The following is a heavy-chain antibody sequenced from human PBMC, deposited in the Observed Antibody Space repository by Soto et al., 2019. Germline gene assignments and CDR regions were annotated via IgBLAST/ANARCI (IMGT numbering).Heavy chain of an antibody. CDR2: ISSSSSYI. CDR3: ARDRDSGSYLDAFDI. Sequence: LRLSCAASGFTFSSYSMNWVRQAPGKGLEWVSSISSSSSYIYYADSVKGRFTISGDNAKNSLYLQMNSLRAEDTAVYYCARDRDSGSYLDAFDIWGQGIMVTVSS. V-gene: IGHV3-21*01. J-gene: IGHJ3*02. D-gene: IGHD1-26*01. CDR1: GFTFSSYS.